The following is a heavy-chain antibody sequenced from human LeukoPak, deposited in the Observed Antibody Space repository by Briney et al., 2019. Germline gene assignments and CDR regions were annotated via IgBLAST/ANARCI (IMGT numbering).Heavy chain of an antibody. CDR2: VNPNSGGT. CDR1: GYTFTGYY. CDR3: ARGRHDYGDYSFDY. V-gene: IGHV1-2*02. Sequence: ASVKVPCKASGYTFTGYYMHWVRQAPGQGLEHMGWVNPNSGGTKYAEKFQGRVTMTRDTSISTAYMELSRLRSDDTAVYYCARGRHDYGDYSFDYWGQGTLVTVSS. J-gene: IGHJ4*02. D-gene: IGHD4-17*01.